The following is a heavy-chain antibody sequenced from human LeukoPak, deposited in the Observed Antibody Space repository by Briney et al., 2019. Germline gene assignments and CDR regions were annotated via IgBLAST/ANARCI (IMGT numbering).Heavy chain of an antibody. CDR3: ATLVVPAAPPPFDY. J-gene: IGHJ4*02. Sequence: ASVRVSCKVSGYTLTELSMHWVRQAPGKGLEWMGGFDPEDGETIYAQKFQGRVTMTEDTSTDTAYMELSSLRSEDTAVYYCATLVVPAAPPPFDYWGQGTLVTVSS. CDR1: GYTLTELS. CDR2: FDPEDGET. V-gene: IGHV1-24*01. D-gene: IGHD2-2*01.